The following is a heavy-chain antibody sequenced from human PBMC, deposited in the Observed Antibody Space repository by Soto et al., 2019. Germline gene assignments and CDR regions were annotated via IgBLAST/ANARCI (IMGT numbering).Heavy chain of an antibody. Sequence: SETLSLTCAVSGGSISSSNWWSWVRQPPGKGLEWIGEIYHSGGTNYNPSLKSRVTISVDKSKNQFSLKLSSVTAADTAVSYYAVYYHSSGYYFDYWGQGTLVTVS. CDR1: GGSISSSNW. CDR2: IYHSGGT. CDR3: AVYYHSSGYYFDY. J-gene: IGHJ4*02. D-gene: IGHD3-22*01. V-gene: IGHV4-4*02.